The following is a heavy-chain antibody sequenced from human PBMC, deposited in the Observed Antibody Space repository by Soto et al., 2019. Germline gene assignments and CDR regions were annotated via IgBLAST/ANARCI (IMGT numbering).Heavy chain of an antibody. V-gene: IGHV1-2*02. Sequence: GASEKVSCKASGYTFTGYYMHWVRQAPGQGLEWMGWINPNSGGTNYAQKFQGRVTMTRDTSISTAYMELSRLRSDDTAVYYCARANSSWPAFDIWGQGTMVTVSS. D-gene: IGHD6-13*01. CDR3: ARANSSWPAFDI. CDR2: INPNSGGT. J-gene: IGHJ3*02. CDR1: GYTFTGYY.